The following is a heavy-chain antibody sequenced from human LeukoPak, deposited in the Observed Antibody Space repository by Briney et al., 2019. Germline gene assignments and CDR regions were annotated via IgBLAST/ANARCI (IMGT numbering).Heavy chain of an antibody. CDR1: GGSVSDYY. V-gene: IGHV4-59*02. Sequence: SETLSLTCTISGGSVSDYYWSWLRQSPGKGLEWIGYIYHTGSTNYNPSLKSRVTISVDTSKNQFSLKLSSVTAADTAVYYCARLGKGSDYYYYYYMDVWGKGTTVTISS. CDR3: ARLGKGSDYYYYYYMDV. J-gene: IGHJ6*03. D-gene: IGHD2-15*01. CDR2: IYHTGST.